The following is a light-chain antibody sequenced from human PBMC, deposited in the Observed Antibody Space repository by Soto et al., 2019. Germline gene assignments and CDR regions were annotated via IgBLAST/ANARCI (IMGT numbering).Light chain of an antibody. Sequence: DIQLTQSPSTLSASVGGRVTITCRASQSVGTWVAWYQQKPGKAPNLLIYGASNLESGVPSRFSGSGSGTEFTLTITTLQPDDFATYFCQQYNRNTWSFGPGTKVDI. J-gene: IGKJ1*01. CDR1: QSVGTW. CDR3: QQYNRNTWS. CDR2: GAS. V-gene: IGKV1-5*01.